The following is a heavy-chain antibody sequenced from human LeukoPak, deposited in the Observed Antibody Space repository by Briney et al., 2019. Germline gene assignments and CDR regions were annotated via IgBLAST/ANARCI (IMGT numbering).Heavy chain of an antibody. Sequence: GRSLRLSCAASGFTFSSYGMHWVRQAPGKGLEWVAIISYDRSDKYYADSVKGRFTISRDNSKNTLYLQMNSLRAEDTAVYYCAKVGRYCSSTSCHWGQGTLVTVSS. CDR3: AKVGRYCSSTSCH. CDR2: ISYDRSDK. CDR1: GFTFSSYG. V-gene: IGHV3-30*18. D-gene: IGHD2-2*01. J-gene: IGHJ4*02.